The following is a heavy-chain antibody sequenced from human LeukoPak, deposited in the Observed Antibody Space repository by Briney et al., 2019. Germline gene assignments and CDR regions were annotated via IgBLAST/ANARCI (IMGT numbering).Heavy chain of an antibody. J-gene: IGHJ4*02. CDR1: GGTFSTFA. V-gene: IGHV1-69*13. D-gene: IGHD3-16*02. CDR2: IIPMFAAA. CDR3: ALPSVIGTSTYYFDY. Sequence: SVKISCKASGGTFSTFAISWVRQAPAQGLEWMGGIIPMFAAANYPQKFQGRLTIIADESTSSAHMELTSLRAEDTAIYYCALPSVIGTSTYYFDYWGQGTLVTVSS.